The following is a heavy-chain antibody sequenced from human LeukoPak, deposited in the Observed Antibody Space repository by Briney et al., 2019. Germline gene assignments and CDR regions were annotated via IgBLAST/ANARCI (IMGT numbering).Heavy chain of an antibody. CDR1: GGSIRSSYYY. J-gene: IGHJ5*02. V-gene: IGHV4-39*07. Sequence: SETLSLTCTVSGGSIRSSYYYWGWIRQPPGKGLEWIGSIYDSGSTYYNPSLKSRVTISVDKSKNQFSLKLSSVTAADTAVYYCARDLGWVGSFPANNWFDPWGQGTLVTVSS. D-gene: IGHD3-10*01. CDR2: IYDSGST. CDR3: ARDLGWVGSFPANNWFDP.